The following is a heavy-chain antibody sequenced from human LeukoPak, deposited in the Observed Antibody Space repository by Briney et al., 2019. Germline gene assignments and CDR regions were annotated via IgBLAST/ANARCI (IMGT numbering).Heavy chain of an antibody. Sequence: GGSLRLSCIASGFTLTTYAMHWVRQAPGKGLEWVAVISFDGGSEDYADSVEGRFTLSRDTSKNMVYLQMNSLTVEDTAVYYCARGAERFGEFVSQFDYWGQGTLVTVSS. J-gene: IGHJ4*02. V-gene: IGHV3-30-3*01. CDR2: ISFDGGSE. CDR1: GFTLTTYA. CDR3: ARGAERFGEFVSQFDY. D-gene: IGHD3-10*01.